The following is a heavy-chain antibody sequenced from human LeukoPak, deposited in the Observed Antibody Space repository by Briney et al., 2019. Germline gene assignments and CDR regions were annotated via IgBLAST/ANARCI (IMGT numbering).Heavy chain of an antibody. CDR3: ARVPPPPITMVRGVIPDWFDP. V-gene: IGHV1-69*01. Sequence: ASVKVSCKASGGTFSSYAIIWVRQAPGQGLEWMGGIIPIFGTANYAQKFQGRVTITADESTSTAYMELSSLRSEDTAVYYCARVPPPPITMVRGVIPDWFDPWGQGTLVTVSS. CDR1: GGTFSSYA. D-gene: IGHD3-10*01. CDR2: IIPIFGTA. J-gene: IGHJ5*02.